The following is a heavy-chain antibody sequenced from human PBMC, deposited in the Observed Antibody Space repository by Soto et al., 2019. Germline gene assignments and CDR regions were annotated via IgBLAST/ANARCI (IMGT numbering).Heavy chain of an antibody. Sequence: GGSLRLSCAASGFTFDDYAMHWVRQAPGKGLEWVSGISWNSGSIGYADSVKGRFTISRDNAKNSLYLQMNSLRAEDTALYYCAKDLDYSPLLTLVDWGQGTLVTVSS. V-gene: IGHV3-9*01. CDR1: GFTFDDYA. CDR2: ISWNSGSI. D-gene: IGHD4-4*01. J-gene: IGHJ4*02. CDR3: AKDLDYSPLLTLVD.